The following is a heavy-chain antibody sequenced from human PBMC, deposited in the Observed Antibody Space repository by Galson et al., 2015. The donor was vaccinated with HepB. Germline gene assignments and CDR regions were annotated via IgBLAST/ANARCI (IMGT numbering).Heavy chain of an antibody. V-gene: IGHV3-21*01. J-gene: IGHJ4*02. CDR2: ISRGGNYI. D-gene: IGHD6-19*01. CDR1: GFTFSTYS. Sequence: SLRLSCAASGFTFSTYSMNWVRQAPGKGLEWVSSISRGGNYIYYADSVKGRFTISRDNAKNSLYLQMNSLRAEDTAVYYCTRGGSEPRVAVAAPGNCWGQGTLVTVSS. CDR3: TRGGSEPRVAVAAPGNC.